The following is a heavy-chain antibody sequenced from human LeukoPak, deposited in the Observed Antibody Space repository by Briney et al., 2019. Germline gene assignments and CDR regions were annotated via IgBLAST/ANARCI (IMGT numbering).Heavy chain of an antibody. CDR2: INTYNGNT. J-gene: IGHJ4*02. CDR3: ARDLVDGVGAPGAY. D-gene: IGHD1-26*01. Sequence: ASVKVSCKASGYTFTNYGITWMRQAPGQGLEWMGWINTYNGNTNYAQKLQGRVTVTTATSTGTAYMELRSLRSDDTAVFYCARDLVDGVGAPGAYWGQGALVTVSS. V-gene: IGHV1-18*01. CDR1: GYTFTNYG.